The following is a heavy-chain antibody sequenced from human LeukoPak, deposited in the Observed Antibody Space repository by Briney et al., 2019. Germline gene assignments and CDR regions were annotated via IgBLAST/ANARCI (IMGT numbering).Heavy chain of an antibody. Sequence: PGGSLRLSCAASGFTFSDHYMDWVCQAPGKGLEWVGRTKNKANSYTTQYAASVKGRFTISRDDSKNSLYLQMNSLKTEDTAVYYCARGSSGVTISSYGMDVWGKGTTVTVSS. CDR2: TKNKANSYTT. D-gene: IGHD3-9*01. CDR1: GFTFSDHY. V-gene: IGHV3-72*01. CDR3: ARGSSGVTISSYGMDV. J-gene: IGHJ6*04.